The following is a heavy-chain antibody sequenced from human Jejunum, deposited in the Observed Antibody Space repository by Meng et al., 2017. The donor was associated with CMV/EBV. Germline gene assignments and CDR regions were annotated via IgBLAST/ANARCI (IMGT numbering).Heavy chain of an antibody. Sequence: SVSSGSNYWTWIRQPPGKGLEWIGYIHDSGSTSHSPSLKSRVTVSVDTSKNQFSLEMTSVTAADTAVYYCARDGGDYGGNPYYFDDWGQGALVTVSS. CDR1: SVSSGSNY. V-gene: IGHV4-61*01. CDR3: ARDGGDYGGNPYYFDD. CDR2: IHDSGST. D-gene: IGHD4-23*01. J-gene: IGHJ4*02.